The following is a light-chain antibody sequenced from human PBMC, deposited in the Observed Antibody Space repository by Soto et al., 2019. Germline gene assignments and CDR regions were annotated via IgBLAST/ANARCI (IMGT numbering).Light chain of an antibody. CDR2: DAS. Sequence: DIQMTQSPSTLSASVGDRVTITCRASQSISSWLAWYQQKPGKAPKLLIYDASSLESGVPSRFSGSGSGTEFTLTISSLQPDDFATYYCQQYNSYPQTFGQVTTVEIK. CDR1: QSISSW. V-gene: IGKV1-5*01. CDR3: QQYNSYPQT. J-gene: IGKJ1*01.